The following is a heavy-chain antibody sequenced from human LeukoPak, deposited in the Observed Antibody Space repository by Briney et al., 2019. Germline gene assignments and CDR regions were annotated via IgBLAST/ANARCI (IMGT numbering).Heavy chain of an antibody. D-gene: IGHD3-10*01. Sequence: EASVKVSCKASGYTFTSYGISWVRQAPGQGLEWMGWISAYNGNTNYAQKLQGRVTMTTDTSTSTAYMELRSLRSEDTAVYYCASATQNSGSVLYYMDVWGKGTTVTISS. J-gene: IGHJ6*03. CDR3: ASATQNSGSVLYYMDV. V-gene: IGHV1-18*01. CDR1: GYTFTSYG. CDR2: ISAYNGNT.